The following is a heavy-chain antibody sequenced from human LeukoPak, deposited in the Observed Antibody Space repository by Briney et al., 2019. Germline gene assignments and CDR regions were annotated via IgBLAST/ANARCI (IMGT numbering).Heavy chain of an antibody. Sequence: GGSLRLSCAASGFIVSSDYMSWVRQAPGKGLEWVSVIYSGGSTYYADSVKGRFTISRDTTENTLYLQMNSLRVEDTAVYFCARYFQPGIYNWFDSWGQGTLVTVSS. CDR2: IYSGGST. CDR3: ARYFQPGIYNWFDS. CDR1: GFIVSSDY. D-gene: IGHD3-10*01. V-gene: IGHV3-66*01. J-gene: IGHJ5*01.